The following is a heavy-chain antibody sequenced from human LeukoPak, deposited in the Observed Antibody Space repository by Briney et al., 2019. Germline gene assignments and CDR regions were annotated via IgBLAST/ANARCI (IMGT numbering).Heavy chain of an antibody. D-gene: IGHD3/OR15-3a*01. CDR2: ISYDGSHK. CDR1: GFTFSSDG. V-gene: IGHV3-30*03. J-gene: IGHJ4*02. Sequence: GGSLRLSCAASGFTFSSDGMHWVRQALGKGLEWVAVISYDGSHKYYADFVKGRFTISRDNSKNTLYLQMNSLRAEDTAVYYCARQTGSGLFILPGGQGTLVTVSS. CDR3: ARQTGSGLFILP.